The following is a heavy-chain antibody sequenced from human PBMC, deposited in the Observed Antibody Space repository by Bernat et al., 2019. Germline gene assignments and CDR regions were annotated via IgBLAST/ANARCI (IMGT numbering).Heavy chain of an antibody. CDR3: ARSIVQYYGSGSYYTWFDP. D-gene: IGHD3-10*01. CDR2: IIPIFGIA. J-gene: IGHJ5*02. CDR1: GGTFSSYA. Sequence: QVQLVQSGAGVKKPGSSVKVSCKASGGTFSSYAISWVRQAPGQGLEWMGGIIPIFGIANYAQKFQGRVTINADKSTSTAYMELSSLRSEDTAVYYCARSIVQYYGSGSYYTWFDPWGQGTLVTVSS. V-gene: IGHV1-69*17.